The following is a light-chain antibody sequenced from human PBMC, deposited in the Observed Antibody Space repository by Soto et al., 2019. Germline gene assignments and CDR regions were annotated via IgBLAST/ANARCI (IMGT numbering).Light chain of an antibody. Sequence: IRMTQSPSSVSSSVCNRVTITCRASLTIGDSLSWFQQKVGKPPTLLIYGASALQSGVPARFSGSGSGTDFTLTINNMQREDFATYYCQQTYNLPRTFGQGTKVDIK. V-gene: IGKV1-39*01. CDR1: LTIGDS. CDR3: QQTYNLPRT. J-gene: IGKJ1*01. CDR2: GAS.